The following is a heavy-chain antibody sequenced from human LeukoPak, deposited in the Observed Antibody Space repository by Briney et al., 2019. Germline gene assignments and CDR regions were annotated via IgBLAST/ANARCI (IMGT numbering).Heavy chain of an antibody. Sequence: SETLSLTCTVSGGSISSYYWSWIRQPPGKGLEWIGYIYYSGSTNYNPSLKSRVTISVDTSKNQFSLKLSSVTAADTAVYYCARCRRAYYGSSGYYYDNWGQGTLVTVSS. D-gene: IGHD3-22*01. CDR3: ARCRRAYYGSSGYYYDN. V-gene: IGHV4-59*01. CDR2: IYYSGST. CDR1: GGSISSYY. J-gene: IGHJ4*02.